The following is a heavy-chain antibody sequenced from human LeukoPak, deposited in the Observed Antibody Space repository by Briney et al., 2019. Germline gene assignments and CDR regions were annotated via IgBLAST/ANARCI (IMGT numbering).Heavy chain of an antibody. CDR3: ARLMSMAARRYYYYMDV. Sequence: EASVKVSCKASGGTFSSYAISWVRQAPGQGLEWMGGIIPIFGTANYAQKFQGRVTITADKSTSTAYMELSSLRSEDTAVYYCARLMSMAARRYYYYMDVWGKGTTVTVSS. CDR2: IIPIFGTA. D-gene: IGHD6-6*01. CDR1: GGTFSSYA. J-gene: IGHJ6*03. V-gene: IGHV1-69*06.